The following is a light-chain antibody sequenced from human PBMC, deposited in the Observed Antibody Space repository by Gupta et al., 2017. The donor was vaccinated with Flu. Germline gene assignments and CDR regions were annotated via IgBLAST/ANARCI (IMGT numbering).Light chain of an antibody. Sequence: QSALTQPPSASGSAGQSVTISCTGTSEDIGGYDYVSWYKQQPAKPPELIIYRVNKRPSGVPDRFSGSKSGNTASLTVSGLQAEDEADYYCTSYAGRNNVIFGGGTKVTVL. CDR1: SEDIGGYDY. CDR2: RVN. V-gene: IGLV2-8*01. J-gene: IGLJ2*01. CDR3: TSYAGRNNVI.